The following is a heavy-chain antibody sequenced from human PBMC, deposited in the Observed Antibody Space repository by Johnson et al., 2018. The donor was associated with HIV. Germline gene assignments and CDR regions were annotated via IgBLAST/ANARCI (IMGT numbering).Heavy chain of an antibody. CDR2: IWYDGSNK. CDR1: GFTFSSYG. Sequence: QVQLVESGGGVVQPGRSLRLSCAASGFTFSSYGMHWVRQAPGKGLEWVAVIWYDGSNKYYADSVKGRFTISRDNSKNTLYLQMTSLRAEDTAVYYCANGRLAAHDAFDIWGQGTMVTVSS. V-gene: IGHV3-33*06. CDR3: ANGRLAAHDAFDI. J-gene: IGHJ3*02. D-gene: IGHD1-26*01.